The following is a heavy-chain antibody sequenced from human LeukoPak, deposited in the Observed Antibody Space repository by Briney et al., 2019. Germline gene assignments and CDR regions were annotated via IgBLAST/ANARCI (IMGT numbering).Heavy chain of an antibody. CDR3: ARGQWFRAF. D-gene: IGHD3-10*01. J-gene: IGHJ4*02. CDR2: IHYSGSA. V-gene: IGHV4-61*08. CDR1: GGSISSGDYY. Sequence: SETLSLTCTVSGGSISSGDYYWSWIRQPPGRGLEWIGEIHYSGSATYNPSLKSRVTISVDTSKNQFSLKMNSVTAADTAVYYCARGQWFRAFWSRGTPVTVSS.